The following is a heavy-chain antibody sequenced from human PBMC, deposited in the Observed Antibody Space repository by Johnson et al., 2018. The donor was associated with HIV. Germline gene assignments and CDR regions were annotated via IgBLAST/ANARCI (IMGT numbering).Heavy chain of an antibody. CDR1: GFTFDDYG. V-gene: IGHV3-20*04. J-gene: IGHJ3*02. D-gene: IGHD3-22*01. CDR2: INWNGGST. CDR3: ARVLMRGAYYYDSSGYYI. Sequence: VQLVESGGGVVRPGGSLRLSCAASGFTFDDYGMSWVRQAPGKGLEWVSGINWNGGSTGYADSVKGRFTISRDNAKNSLYLQMNSLRAEDTAVYYCARVLMRGAYYYDSSGYYIWGQGTMVTVSS.